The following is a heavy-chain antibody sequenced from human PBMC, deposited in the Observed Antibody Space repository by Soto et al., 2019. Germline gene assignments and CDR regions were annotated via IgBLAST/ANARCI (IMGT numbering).Heavy chain of an antibody. CDR2: ISGSGGTT. V-gene: IGHV3-23*01. J-gene: IGHJ4*02. CDR1: GFTFSSYV. Sequence: EVQLLESGGGLVQPGGSLRLSCAASGFTFSSYVISWVRQAPGKGLEWVSGISGSGGTTYYADSVKGRFTVSRDNSQSTLYLQMNSLSAEDTAVYFCAKDRRSTSSRGSFDYWGQGTLVTVSS. D-gene: IGHD6-6*01. CDR3: AKDRRSTSSRGSFDY.